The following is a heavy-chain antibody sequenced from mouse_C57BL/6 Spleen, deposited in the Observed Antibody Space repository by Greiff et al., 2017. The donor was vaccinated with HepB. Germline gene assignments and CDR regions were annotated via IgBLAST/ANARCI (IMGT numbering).Heavy chain of an antibody. D-gene: IGHD1-1*01. CDR1: GYAFSSSW. CDR3: ASELLRVFAY. J-gene: IGHJ3*01. Sequence: QVQLQQSGPELVKPGASVKISCKASGYAFSSSWMNWVKQRPGKGLEWIGRIYPGDGDTNYNGKFKGKATLTADKSSSTAYMQLSSLTSEDSSVYFSASELLRVFAYWGQGTLVTVSA. V-gene: IGHV1-82*01. CDR2: IYPGDGDT.